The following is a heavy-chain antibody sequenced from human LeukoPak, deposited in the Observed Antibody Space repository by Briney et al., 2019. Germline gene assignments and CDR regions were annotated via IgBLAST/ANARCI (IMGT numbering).Heavy chain of an antibody. Sequence: GSLRLSCAASGFTFSSYGMHWVRQAPGKGLEWVAFIRYDGSNKYYADSVKGRFTISRDNSKNTLYLQMNSLRAEDTAVYYCANSGTSPYYFDYRGQGTLVTVSS. CDR1: GFTFSSYG. V-gene: IGHV3-30*02. J-gene: IGHJ4*02. CDR2: IRYDGSNK. D-gene: IGHD6-13*01. CDR3: ANSGTSPYYFDY.